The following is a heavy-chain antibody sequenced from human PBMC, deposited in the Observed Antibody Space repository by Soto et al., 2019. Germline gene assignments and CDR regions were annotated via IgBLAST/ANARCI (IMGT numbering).Heavy chain of an antibody. Sequence: GGSLRLSCAASGFTFSSYGMHWVRQAPGKGLERVAVISYDGSNKYYADSVKGRFTISRDNSKNTLYLQMNSLRAEDTAVYYCAKGGVLAVAGTDPYYYGMDVWGQGTTVTVSS. CDR3: AKGGVLAVAGTDPYYYGMDV. D-gene: IGHD6-19*01. CDR2: ISYDGSNK. V-gene: IGHV3-30*18. CDR1: GFTFSSYG. J-gene: IGHJ6*02.